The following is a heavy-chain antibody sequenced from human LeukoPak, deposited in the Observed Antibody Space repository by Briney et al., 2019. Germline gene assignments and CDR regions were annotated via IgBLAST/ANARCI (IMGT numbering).Heavy chain of an antibody. Sequence: GGSLRLSCAASGFTFSSSAMSWVRQAPGKGLEWVSAISNNGGYTYYADSVKGRFTISRDNSKNTLYLQVNSLRAKDTAVYYCAKGGKWDVTPFDYWGQGTLVTVSS. CDR1: GFTFSSSA. V-gene: IGHV3-23*01. CDR3: AKGGKWDVTPFDY. CDR2: ISNNGGYT. D-gene: IGHD1-26*01. J-gene: IGHJ4*02.